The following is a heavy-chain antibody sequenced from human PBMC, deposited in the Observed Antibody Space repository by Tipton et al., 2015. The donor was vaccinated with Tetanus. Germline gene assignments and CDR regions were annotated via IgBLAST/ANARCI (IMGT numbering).Heavy chain of an antibody. J-gene: IGHJ5*02. CDR2: ISGYNGNT. Sequence: QVQLVQSGGEVKKPGASVKVSCKASGYTFTSYAVTWVRQAPGQGLEWMGWISGYNGNTNFTQKFQGRLTMTRDTSTSTAYMELRSLRSDDTAVYFCARDQLDPWGQGTLVTVSS. CDR3: ARDQLDP. CDR1: GYTFTSYA. D-gene: IGHD1-1*01. V-gene: IGHV1-18*01.